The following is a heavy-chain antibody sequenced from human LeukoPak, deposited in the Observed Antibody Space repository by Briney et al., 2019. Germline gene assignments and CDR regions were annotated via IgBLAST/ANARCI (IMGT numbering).Heavy chain of an antibody. CDR2: ISYDGSNK. Sequence: SGGSLRLSCAASGFTFSSYAMHWVRQAPGKGLEWVAVISYDGSNKYYADSVKGRFTISRDNSKNTLYLQMNSLRAEDTAVYYCAKDRYTMTSLHYWGRGTLVTVSS. V-gene: IGHV3-30-3*01. D-gene: IGHD3-22*01. J-gene: IGHJ4*02. CDR3: AKDRYTMTSLHY. CDR1: GFTFSSYA.